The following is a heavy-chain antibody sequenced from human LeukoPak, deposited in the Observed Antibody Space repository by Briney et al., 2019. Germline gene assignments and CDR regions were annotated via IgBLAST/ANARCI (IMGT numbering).Heavy chain of an antibody. CDR3: AVRHYGGNANWYFDL. V-gene: IGHV4-59*01. Sequence: SETLSLTCTVSGGSISSYYWSWIRQPPGKGLEWIGYIYYSGSTNYNPSLKSRVTISVDTSKNQFSLKLSSVTAADTAVYYCAVRHYGGNANWYFDLWGRGTLVTVSS. CDR2: IYYSGST. D-gene: IGHD4-23*01. J-gene: IGHJ2*01. CDR1: GGSISSYY.